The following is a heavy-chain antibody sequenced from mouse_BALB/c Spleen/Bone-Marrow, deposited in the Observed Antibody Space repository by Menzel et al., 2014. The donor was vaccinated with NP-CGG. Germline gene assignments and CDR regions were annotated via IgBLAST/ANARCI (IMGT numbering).Heavy chain of an antibody. V-gene: IGHV3-2*02. J-gene: IGHJ4*01. CDR1: GYSITSDYA. CDR3: ARGGYDDAMDY. CDR2: TSYSGNT. D-gene: IGHD2-2*01. Sequence: EVKLMESGPGLVKPSQSLSLTCTVTGYSITSDYAWNWIRQFPGNKLEWMGYTSYSGNTNYNPSLKSRISITRDTSKNQFFLQLSSVTTEDTATYYCARGGYDDAMDYWGQGTSVTVSS.